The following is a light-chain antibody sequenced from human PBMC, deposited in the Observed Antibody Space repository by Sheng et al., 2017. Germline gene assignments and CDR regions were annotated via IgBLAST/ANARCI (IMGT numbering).Light chain of an antibody. J-gene: IGKJ2*01. Sequence: DIQMTQSPSSLSASLLDRVTITCRASQSLSSFLNWYQKKPGQAPKLLIYAASNLQSGVPSRFSGSGSGTDFTLIITGLQPEDSATYFCQQSYAIPYTFGQGTKLEI. V-gene: IGKV1-39*01. CDR2: AAS. CDR1: QSLSSF. CDR3: QQSYAIPYT.